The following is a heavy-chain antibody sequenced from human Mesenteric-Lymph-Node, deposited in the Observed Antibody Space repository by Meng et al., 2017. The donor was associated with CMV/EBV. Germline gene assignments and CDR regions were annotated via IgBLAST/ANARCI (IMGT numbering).Heavy chain of an antibody. D-gene: IGHD3-9*01. V-gene: IGHV4-34*01. Sequence: QVQVHQWGAGLLKPSGTLSVTCVVYGGSFSGSYWNWIRQSPEKGLEWIGEINHSGSTTYNPSFTSRIIISVDTSTNQISLNMSSVTAADTAVYYCARGSSYDILTGYFDYWGQGALVTVSS. J-gene: IGHJ4*02. CDR3: ARGSSYDILTGYFDY. CDR1: GGSFSGSY. CDR2: INHSGST.